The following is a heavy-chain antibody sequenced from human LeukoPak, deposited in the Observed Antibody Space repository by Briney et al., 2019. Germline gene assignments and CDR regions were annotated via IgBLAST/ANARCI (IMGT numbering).Heavy chain of an antibody. Sequence: PGGSLRLSCAASGFTVSSNYMSWVRQAPGKGLEWVSVIYSGGSTYCAASAKSRFTIFRNNYKNTLYRQMNSLRAEDTAVYYCAIETPDGGNCYYYYYYFIDVWGQGTTVTVSS. CDR3: AIETPDGGNCYYYYYYFIDV. CDR1: GFTVSSNY. V-gene: IGHV3-53*01. CDR2: IYSGGST. D-gene: IGHD4-23*01. J-gene: IGHJ6*02.